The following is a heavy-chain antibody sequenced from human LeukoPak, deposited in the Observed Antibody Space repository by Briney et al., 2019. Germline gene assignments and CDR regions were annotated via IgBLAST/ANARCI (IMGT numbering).Heavy chain of an antibody. CDR3: ARVIRSGWEGELSD. CDR1: GFXFSSYW. D-gene: IGHD6-25*01. CDR2: ISSDGSST. V-gene: IGHV3-74*01. J-gene: IGHJ4*02. Sequence: GGSLRLSCAASGFXFSSYWIHWVRQAPEKGLVWVSRISSDGSSTNYAGSVKGRFTISRDNAKNTLYLQMNSLRAEDTAVYYCARVIRSGWEGELSDWGQGTLVTVSS.